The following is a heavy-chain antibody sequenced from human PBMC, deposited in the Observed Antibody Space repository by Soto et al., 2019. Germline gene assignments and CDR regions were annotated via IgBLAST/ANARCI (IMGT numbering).Heavy chain of an antibody. CDR1: GFTFSSYN. CDR2: ISSSSSYI. J-gene: IGHJ6*03. Sequence: GGSLRLSCEASGFTFSSYNMNWVRQAPGKGLEWVSSISSSSSYIYYADSLKGRFTISRDNAKNSLYLQMSSLRAEDTAVYYCARVTVTDYYYFYMDVWGKGTTVTVSS. CDR3: ARVTVTDYYYFYMDV. D-gene: IGHD4-17*01. V-gene: IGHV3-21*01.